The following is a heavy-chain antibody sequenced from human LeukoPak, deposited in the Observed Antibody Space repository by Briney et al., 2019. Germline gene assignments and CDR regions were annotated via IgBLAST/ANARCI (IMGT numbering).Heavy chain of an antibody. CDR3: ARTDSSIAARRSSAFDI. CDR2: ISAYNGNT. J-gene: IGHJ3*02. CDR1: GYTFTSYG. V-gene: IGHV1-18*01. D-gene: IGHD6-6*01. Sequence: GASVKVSCKASGYTFTSYGISWVRQAPGQGLEWMGWISAYNGNTNYAQKLQGRVTMTTDTSTSTAYMELSRLTSDDTAVYYCARTDSSIAARRSSAFDIWGQGTMVTVSS.